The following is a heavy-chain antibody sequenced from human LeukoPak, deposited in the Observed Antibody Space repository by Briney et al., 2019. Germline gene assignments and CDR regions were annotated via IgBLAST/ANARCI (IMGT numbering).Heavy chain of an antibody. Sequence: PGGSLRLSCAASGFTFNEYGMTWVRHIPGKGLEWVCGINGNGGRTDYADSVKGRFTISRDNAKNSLYLEMDSLRAEDTALYFCARLFNAGLGAPLDYGGQGTLVSVSS. CDR1: GFTFNEYG. CDR3: ARLFNAGLGAPLDY. J-gene: IGHJ4*02. CDR2: INGNGGRT. V-gene: IGHV3-20*04. D-gene: IGHD1-26*01.